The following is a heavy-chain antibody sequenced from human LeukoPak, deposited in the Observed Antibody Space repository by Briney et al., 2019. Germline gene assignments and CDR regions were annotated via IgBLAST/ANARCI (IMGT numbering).Heavy chain of an antibody. CDR3: AKDGSAYCGGDCLYYFDY. CDR2: ISWDGGST. D-gene: IGHD2-21*01. Sequence: GGSLRLSCAASGFTFDDYAMHWVRQAPGKGLEWVSLISWDGGSTYYADSVKGRFTISRDNSKNSLYLQMDSLRAEDTALYYCAKDGSAYCGGDCLYYFDYWGQGTLVTVSS. CDR1: GFTFDDYA. J-gene: IGHJ4*02. V-gene: IGHV3-43D*04.